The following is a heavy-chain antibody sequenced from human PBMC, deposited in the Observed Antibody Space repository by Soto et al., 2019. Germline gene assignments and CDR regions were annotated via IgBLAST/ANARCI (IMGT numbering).Heavy chain of an antibody. J-gene: IGHJ2*01. Sequence: GSLRLSCAASGFTFISYSMNGVRQAPGKGLEWVSYISSSSSTIYYADSVKGRFTISRDNAKNSLYLQMNSLRDEDTAVYYCARETTRYWYFDLWGRGTLVTVSS. CDR3: ARETTRYWYFDL. CDR1: GFTFISYS. CDR2: ISSSSSTI. D-gene: IGHD4-17*01. V-gene: IGHV3-48*02.